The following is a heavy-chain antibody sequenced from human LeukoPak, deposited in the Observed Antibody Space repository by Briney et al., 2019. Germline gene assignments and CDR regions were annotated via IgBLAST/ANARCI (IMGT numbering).Heavy chain of an antibody. V-gene: IGHV3-23*01. CDR3: AKAQLERREDFCFDY. CDR2: ISGSGGST. D-gene: IGHD1-1*01. CDR1: GFTFSSYA. Sequence: PGGSLRLSCAASGFTFSSYAMSWVRQAPGKGLEWVSAISGSGGSTYYADSVKGRFTISRDNSKNTLYRQMNSLRAEDTAVYYCAKAQLERREDFCFDYWGQGTLVTVSS. J-gene: IGHJ4*02.